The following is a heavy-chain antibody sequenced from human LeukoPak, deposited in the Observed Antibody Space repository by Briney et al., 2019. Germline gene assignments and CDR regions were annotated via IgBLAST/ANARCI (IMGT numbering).Heavy chain of an antibody. CDR3: ARQAGYFDWLDY. J-gene: IGHJ4*02. CDR2: IYHSGST. V-gene: IGHV4-38-2*01. D-gene: IGHD3-9*01. CDR1: GYSISSGYY. Sequence: SETLSLTCAVSGYSISSGYYWGWIRQPPGKGLEWIGSIYHSGSTYYNPSLKSRVTISVDTSKNQFSLKLSSVTAADTAVYYCARQAGYFDWLDYWGLGTLVTVSS.